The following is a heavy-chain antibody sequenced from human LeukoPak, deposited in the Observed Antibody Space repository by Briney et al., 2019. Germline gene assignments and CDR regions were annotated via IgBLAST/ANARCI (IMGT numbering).Heavy chain of an antibody. CDR3: ARGRGYSYGTYYYMDV. Sequence: ASVKVSCKASGYTFTGYYMHWVRQAPGQGLEWRGWTNPNSGGTNYAQKFQGRVTMTRDTSISTAYMELSRLRSDDTAVYYCARGRGYSYGTYYYMDVWGKGTTVTVSS. D-gene: IGHD5-18*01. CDR1: GYTFTGYY. J-gene: IGHJ6*03. V-gene: IGHV1-2*02. CDR2: TNPNSGGT.